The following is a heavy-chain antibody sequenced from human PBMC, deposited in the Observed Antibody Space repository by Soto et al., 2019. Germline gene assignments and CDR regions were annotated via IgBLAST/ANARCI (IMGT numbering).Heavy chain of an antibody. J-gene: IGHJ6*02. V-gene: IGHV5-51*01. Sequence: WDSLKISCKGCGYSFTSYWIGWVRQMPGKGLEWMGIIYPGDSDTRYSPSFQGQVTISADKSISTAYLQWSSLKASDTAMYYCARTPIYSSSSYYYYYGMDVWGQGTTVTVSS. D-gene: IGHD6-6*01. CDR1: GYSFTSYW. CDR3: ARTPIYSSSSYYYYYGMDV. CDR2: IYPGDSDT.